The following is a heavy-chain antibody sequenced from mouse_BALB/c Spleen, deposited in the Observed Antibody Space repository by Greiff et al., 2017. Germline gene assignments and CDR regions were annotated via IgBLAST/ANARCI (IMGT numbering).Heavy chain of an antibody. V-gene: IGHV2-9*02. Sequence: VKLVESGPGLVAPSQSLSITCTVSGFSLTSYGVHWVRQPPGKGLEWLGVIWAGGSTNYNSALMSRLSISKDNSKSQVFLKMNSLQTDDTAMYYCAREGGNYEGFAYWGQGTLVTVSA. CDR2: IWAGGST. CDR1: GFSLTSYG. CDR3: AREGGNYEGFAY. D-gene: IGHD2-1*01. J-gene: IGHJ3*01.